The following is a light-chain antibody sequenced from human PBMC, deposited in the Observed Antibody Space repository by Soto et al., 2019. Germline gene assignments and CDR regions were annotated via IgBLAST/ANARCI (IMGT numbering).Light chain of an antibody. CDR3: SSYTRSSTFV. CDR1: SSDVGAYNS. V-gene: IGLV2-14*01. CDR2: EVT. Sequence: QSVLTQPASVSGSPGQSITISCTGTSSDVGAYNSVSWYQQEPGKAPKLMIYEVTNRPSGVSNRFSGSKSANTASLTISGLQAEDEADYYCSSYTRSSTFVFGTGTKVTVL. J-gene: IGLJ1*01.